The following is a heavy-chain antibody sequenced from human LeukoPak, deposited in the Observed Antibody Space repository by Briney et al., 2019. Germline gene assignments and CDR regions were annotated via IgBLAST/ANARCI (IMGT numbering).Heavy chain of an antibody. V-gene: IGHV3-23*01. CDR1: GFTFNTNA. CDR3: AKEGGLIGTTDY. D-gene: IGHD1/OR15-1a*01. Sequence: GGSLRLSCAASGFTFNTNAMSWVRQAPGKGLEWVSAISRTGGRTYYADSVKGRFTISRGNSKNTLYLQMNSLRAEDTAFYYCAKEGGLIGTTDYWGQGTLVTVSS. CDR2: ISRTGGRT. J-gene: IGHJ4*02.